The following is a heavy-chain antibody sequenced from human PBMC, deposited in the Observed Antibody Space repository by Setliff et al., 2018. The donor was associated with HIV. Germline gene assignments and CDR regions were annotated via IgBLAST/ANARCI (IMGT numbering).Heavy chain of an antibody. D-gene: IGHD2-21*02. CDR3: ARAMRGVVVTNMYYYYGMDV. CDR2: IYHSGST. Sequence: SETLSLTCTVSGYSISSVYYWGWIRQPPGKGLEWIGSIYHSGSTYYNPSLKSRVTISVDTPKNQFSLKLSSVTAADTAVYYCARAMRGVVVTNMYYYYGMDVWGQGTTVTVSS. J-gene: IGHJ6*02. V-gene: IGHV4-38-2*02. CDR1: GYSISSVYY.